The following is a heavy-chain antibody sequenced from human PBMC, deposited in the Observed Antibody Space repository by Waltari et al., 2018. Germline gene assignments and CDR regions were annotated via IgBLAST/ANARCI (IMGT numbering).Heavy chain of an antibody. CDR2: VSHGGGP. J-gene: IGHJ4*02. V-gene: IGHV4-4*02. CDR3: ARNLDL. Sequence: WTSFRQRPGKGLCGRTEVSHGGGPNYNPSLRSRATGSVAKSNNQISLSLISVTAADTAVYYCARNLDLWGQGTLVIVSS. D-gene: IGHD3-9*01.